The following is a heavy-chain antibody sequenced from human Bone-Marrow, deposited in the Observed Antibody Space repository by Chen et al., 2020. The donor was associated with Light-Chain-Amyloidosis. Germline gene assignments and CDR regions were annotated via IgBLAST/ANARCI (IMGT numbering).Heavy chain of an antibody. CDR3: ARAPTSVAPPYFFDY. V-gene: IGHV3-23*01. J-gene: IGHJ4*02. CDR1: GSTFSNYA. CDR2: ISGGGAGT. Sequence: EVQLSESGGGLFQPGGPLSLSCAASGSTFSNYAMNWVRQAPGKGLECVSTISGGGAGTYYADSVRGRFTISRDNSKNTLYLQMNSLRAEDTAVYYCARAPTSVAPPYFFDYWGQGILVAVSS.